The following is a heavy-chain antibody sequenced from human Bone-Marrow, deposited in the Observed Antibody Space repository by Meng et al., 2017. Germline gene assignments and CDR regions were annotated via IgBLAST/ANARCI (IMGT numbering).Heavy chain of an antibody. CDR3: ARLIAAANTGDMDV. Sequence: GGSLRLSCKGSGYSFTSYWIGWVRQMPGKGLEWMGIIYPGDSDTRYSPSFQGQVTILADKSISTAYLQWSSLKASDTAMYYCARLIAAANTGDMDVWGQGTTVTVSS. CDR2: IYPGDSDT. D-gene: IGHD6-13*01. J-gene: IGHJ6*02. CDR1: GYSFTSYW. V-gene: IGHV5-51*01.